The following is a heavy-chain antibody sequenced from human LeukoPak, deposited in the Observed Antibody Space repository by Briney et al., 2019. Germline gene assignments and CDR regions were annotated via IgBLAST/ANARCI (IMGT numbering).Heavy chain of an antibody. Sequence: GGSLRLSCAASGFTFSSYTMTWARLAPGKGLEWVSGISGNGAITDYVDSVRGRFTISRDNSKNTVYLQMHSLRAEDTAVYYCARAPDGYEAFDIWGQGTMVTVSS. CDR3: ARAPDGYEAFDI. CDR1: GFTFSSYT. J-gene: IGHJ3*02. CDR2: ISGNGAIT. D-gene: IGHD3-22*01. V-gene: IGHV3-23*01.